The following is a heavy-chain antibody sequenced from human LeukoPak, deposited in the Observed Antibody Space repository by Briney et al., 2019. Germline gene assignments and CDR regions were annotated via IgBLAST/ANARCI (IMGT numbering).Heavy chain of an antibody. J-gene: IGHJ6*02. Sequence: PGGSLRLSCAASGFTFSSYSMNWVRQAPGKGLEGVSSISSSSSYIYYADSVKGRFTISRDNAKNSLYLQMNSLRAEDTAVYYCARGWFGDREGYYYGMDVWGQGTTVTVS. CDR2: ISSSSSYI. V-gene: IGHV3-21*01. CDR3: ARGWFGDREGYYYGMDV. D-gene: IGHD3-10*01. CDR1: GFTFSSYS.